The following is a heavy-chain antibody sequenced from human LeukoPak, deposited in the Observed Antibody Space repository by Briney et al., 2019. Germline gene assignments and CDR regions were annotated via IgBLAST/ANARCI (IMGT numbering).Heavy chain of an antibody. Sequence: GGSLRLSCVASGFTFSSYWMTWVRQAPGKGLEWVANIEADGSEKYYVDSVKDRFTMSRDNAKKSLYLEMSSLRAEDTAVYYCARVLWSYYYYGMDVWGQGTTVTVSS. D-gene: IGHD3-10*01. V-gene: IGHV3-7*01. CDR2: IEADGSEK. J-gene: IGHJ6*02. CDR1: GFTFSSYW. CDR3: ARVLWSYYYYGMDV.